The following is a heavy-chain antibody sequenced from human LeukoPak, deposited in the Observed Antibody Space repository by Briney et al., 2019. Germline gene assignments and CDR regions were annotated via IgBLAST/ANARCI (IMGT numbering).Heavy chain of an antibody. CDR2: IRYDGSNK. CDR1: GFTFSSYG. CDR3: AKAGSGWSYPFDY. V-gene: IGHV3-30*02. J-gene: IGHJ4*02. D-gene: IGHD6-19*01. Sequence: GGSLRLSCAASGFTFSSYGMHWVRQAPGKGLEWVAFIRYDGSNKYYADSVKGRFTISRDNSKNTLYLQMNSLRAEDTAVYYCAKAGSGWSYPFDYWGQGTLVTVSS.